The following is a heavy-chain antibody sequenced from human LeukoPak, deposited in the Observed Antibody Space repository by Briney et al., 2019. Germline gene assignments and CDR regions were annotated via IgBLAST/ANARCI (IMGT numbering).Heavy chain of an antibody. CDR1: GFSLSTTGMC. CDR2: IDWDDDK. CDR3: ARISQNYGDYGGFDP. J-gene: IGHJ5*02. V-gene: IGHV2-70*11. D-gene: IGHD4-17*01. Sequence: SGPTLVNPTQTLTLTCTFSGFSLSTTGMCVIWIRQPPGKALEWLARIDWDDDKYYSASLKTRLTISKDTSKNQVVLTMTNMDPVDTATYYCARISQNYGDYGGFDPWGQRTLVTVSS.